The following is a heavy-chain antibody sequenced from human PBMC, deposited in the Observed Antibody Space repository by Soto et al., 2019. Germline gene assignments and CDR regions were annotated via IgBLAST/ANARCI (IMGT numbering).Heavy chain of an antibody. D-gene: IGHD3-10*01. V-gene: IGHV4-59*08. CDR1: GGSISSYY. J-gene: IGHJ4*02. CDR2: IYYSGST. CDR3: ARHNYGSGSTYFDY. Sequence: QVQLQESGPGQVKPSETLSLTCTVSGGSISSYYWSCIRQPPGKGLEWIGYIYYSGSTNYNPSLKSRVTITVDTSKNQFSLKLNSMTAADTAVYYCARHNYGSGSTYFDYWGQGTLVTVSS.